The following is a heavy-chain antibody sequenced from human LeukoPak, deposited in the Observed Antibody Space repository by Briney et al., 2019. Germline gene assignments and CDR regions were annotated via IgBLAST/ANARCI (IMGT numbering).Heavy chain of an antibody. V-gene: IGHV3-30-3*01. Sequence: PGGSLRLSCAASGFTFSSYAMHWVRQAPSKGLEWVAVISYDGSNKYYADSVKGRFTISRDNSKNTLYLQMNGLRAEDTAVYYCARELHLRPDAFDIWGQGTMVTVSS. CDR3: ARELHLRPDAFDI. CDR2: ISYDGSNK. D-gene: IGHD3-3*02. J-gene: IGHJ3*02. CDR1: GFTFSSYA.